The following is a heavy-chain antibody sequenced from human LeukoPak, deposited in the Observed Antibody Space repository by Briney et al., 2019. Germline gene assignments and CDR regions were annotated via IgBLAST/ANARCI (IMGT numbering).Heavy chain of an antibody. V-gene: IGHV3-7*01. CDR2: IKQDGSEK. D-gene: IGHD1-26*01. Sequence: GGSLRLSCAASGFTFSSYWMSWVRQAPGKGLEWVANIKQDGSEKHYVDSVKGRFTISRDNAKNSLYLQMNSLRAEDTAVYYCARDHRVAGATGSSDYWGQGTLVTVSS. J-gene: IGHJ4*02. CDR1: GFTFSSYW. CDR3: ARDHRVAGATGSSDY.